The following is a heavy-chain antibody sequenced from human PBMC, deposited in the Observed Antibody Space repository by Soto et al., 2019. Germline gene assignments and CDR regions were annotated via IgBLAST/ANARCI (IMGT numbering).Heavy chain of an antibody. CDR3: ARLYTSGWYLDY. Sequence: GGSLRLSCAASGFTFSSYSIDWVRQAPGKGLEWLSYITKTSSPIYYADSVKGRFTVSRDNAKNLVYLQMNSLADEDTAVYYCARLYTSGWYLDYWGRGTLVTVSS. J-gene: IGHJ4*02. D-gene: IGHD6-25*01. V-gene: IGHV3-48*02. CDR1: GFTFSSYS. CDR2: ITKTSSPI.